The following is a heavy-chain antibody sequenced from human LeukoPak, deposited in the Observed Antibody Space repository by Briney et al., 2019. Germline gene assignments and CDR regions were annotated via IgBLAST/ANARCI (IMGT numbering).Heavy chain of an antibody. J-gene: IGHJ4*02. CDR2: ISAGSNSK. V-gene: IGHV3-21*06. CDR1: EFTFSDYS. D-gene: IGHD3-10*01. CDR3: ARVLGGSGSYYFEMLDY. Sequence: GESLRLSCAASEFTFSDYSMSWVRQAPGKGLEWISSISAGSNSKSYAGSLEGRLTISRDNAKNSLYLQMNSLRAEDTAVYYCARVLGGSGSYYFEMLDYWGQGTLVTVSS.